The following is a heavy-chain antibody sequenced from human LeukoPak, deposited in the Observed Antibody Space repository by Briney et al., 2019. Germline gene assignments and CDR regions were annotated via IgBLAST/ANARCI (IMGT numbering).Heavy chain of an antibody. D-gene: IGHD2-15*01. V-gene: IGHV3-53*01. CDR2: IYSGGKT. J-gene: IGHJ4*02. Sequence: GGSLRLSCTVSGFTVSSNSWSWVRQAPGKGLEWVSFIYSGGKTHSSDSVKGRFTISRDNSKNTLYLQMSSLRAEDTAIYYCARRAGEYSHPYDYWGQGTLVSVSS. CDR3: ARRAGEYSHPYDY. CDR1: GFTVSSNS.